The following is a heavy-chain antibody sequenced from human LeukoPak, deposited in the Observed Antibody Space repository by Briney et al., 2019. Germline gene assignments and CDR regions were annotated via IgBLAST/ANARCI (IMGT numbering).Heavy chain of an antibody. CDR2: ISSSSSYT. Sequence: NPGGSLRLSCVVSGIPFSDYYMNWIRQAPGKGLEWISYISSSSSYTDYADSVKGRFTISRDNAKSALYLQMNSLILEDTAVYYCAAGTAADFWGQGTLVTVSS. D-gene: IGHD6-13*01. CDR3: AAGTAADF. CDR1: GIPFSDYY. V-gene: IGHV3-11*03. J-gene: IGHJ4*02.